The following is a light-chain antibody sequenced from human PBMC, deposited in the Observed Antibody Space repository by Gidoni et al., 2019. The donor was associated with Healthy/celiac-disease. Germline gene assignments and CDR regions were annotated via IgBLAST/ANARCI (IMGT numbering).Light chain of an antibody. Sequence: DIQMNQPPSSLSASVGDRVTITGRASQSISSYLNWYQQKPGKAPKLLIYAASSLQSGVPSRFSGSGSGTDFTLTISSLQPEDFATYYCQQSYSTPYTFGQGTKLEIK. CDR2: AAS. CDR3: QQSYSTPYT. J-gene: IGKJ2*01. V-gene: IGKV1-39*01. CDR1: QSISSY.